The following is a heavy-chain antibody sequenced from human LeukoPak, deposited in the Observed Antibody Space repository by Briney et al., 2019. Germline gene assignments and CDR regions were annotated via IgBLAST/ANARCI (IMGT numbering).Heavy chain of an antibody. D-gene: IGHD6-13*01. CDR1: GFTFSSYS. CDR3: ARGRGSWYGVYFDY. Sequence: GSLRLSCAASGFTFSSYSMNWVRQAPGKGLEWVSYISSSSSTIYYADSVKGRFTISRDNAKNSLYLQMNRLRTEDTAVYYCARGRGSWYGVYFDYWGQGTLVTVSS. CDR2: ISSSSSTI. J-gene: IGHJ4*02. V-gene: IGHV3-48*04.